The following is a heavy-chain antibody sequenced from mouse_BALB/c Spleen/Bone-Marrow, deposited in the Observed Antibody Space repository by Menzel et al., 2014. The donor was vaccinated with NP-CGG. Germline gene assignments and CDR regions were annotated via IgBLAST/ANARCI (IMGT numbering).Heavy chain of an antibody. Sequence: EVKLMESGGGLVQPGGSLKLSCAASGFDFSRYWMSWVRQAPGKGLEWIGEINPESRTINYSPSLKDKFIISRDNAKKTLYLRLNRVRSEDTALYYCARLYYYGYLNYWGQGTTLTVSS. CDR2: INPESRTI. CDR3: ARLYYYGYLNY. J-gene: IGHJ2*01. D-gene: IGHD1-1*01. CDR1: GFDFSRYW. V-gene: IGHV4-1*02.